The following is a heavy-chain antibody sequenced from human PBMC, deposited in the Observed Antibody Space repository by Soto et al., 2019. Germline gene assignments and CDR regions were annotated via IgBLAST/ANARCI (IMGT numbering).Heavy chain of an antibody. CDR1: GGSITSSSYY. V-gene: IGHV4-39*01. D-gene: IGHD1-1*01. Sequence: SETLSLTCTVSGGSITSSSYYWVWIRQPPGKGLEWIGSIYYSGSTYYTPSLMSRVTISVATCKNQFSLKLSSVTAADTAVYLCARHLHWRDYWGQGTLVTVSS. J-gene: IGHJ4*02. CDR2: IYYSGST. CDR3: ARHLHWRDY.